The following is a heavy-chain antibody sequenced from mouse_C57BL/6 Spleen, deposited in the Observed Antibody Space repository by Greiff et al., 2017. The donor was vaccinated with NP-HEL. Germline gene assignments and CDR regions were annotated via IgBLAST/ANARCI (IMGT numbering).Heavy chain of an antibody. CDR2: INPYNGGT. D-gene: IGHD1-1*01. Sequence: EVQLQQSGPVLVKPGASVKMSCKASGYTFTDYYMNWVKQSHGKSLEWIGVINPYNGGTSYNQKFKGKATFTVDKSSSTAYMELNSLTSEDSAVYYCARHYYGISYAMDYWGQGTSVTVSS. J-gene: IGHJ4*01. CDR1: GYTFTDYY. CDR3: ARHYYGISYAMDY. V-gene: IGHV1-19*01.